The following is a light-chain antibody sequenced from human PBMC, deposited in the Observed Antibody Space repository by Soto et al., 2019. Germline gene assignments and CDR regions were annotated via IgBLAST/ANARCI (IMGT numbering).Light chain of an antibody. Sequence: EIVLTQFQGTLSLSPVERATLSCRPSQSLSSSYLVWYQQKPGQAPRLLIYAASRRATGIPDRFSGSGSATEYTLTISRLEPEDSAVYYCQQQGTFGQGTKLEIK. CDR1: QSLSSSY. CDR2: AAS. V-gene: IGKV3-20*01. J-gene: IGKJ2*01. CDR3: QQQGT.